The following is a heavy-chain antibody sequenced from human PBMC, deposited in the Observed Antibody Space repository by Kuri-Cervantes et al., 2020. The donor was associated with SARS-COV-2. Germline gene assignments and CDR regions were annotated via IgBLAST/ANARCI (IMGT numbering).Heavy chain of an antibody. CDR1: GFTFSSYC. D-gene: IGHD3-3*01. CDR2: TSSSSSTI. V-gene: IGHV3-48*01. Sequence: GESLKISCAASGFTFSSYCMNWVRQAPGKGLEWVSSTSSSSSTIYYADSVKGRFTISRDNAKNTLYLQMNSLRAEDTAVYYCAREDHDFWSGYVDYWGQGTLVTVSS. CDR3: AREDHDFWSGYVDY. J-gene: IGHJ4*02.